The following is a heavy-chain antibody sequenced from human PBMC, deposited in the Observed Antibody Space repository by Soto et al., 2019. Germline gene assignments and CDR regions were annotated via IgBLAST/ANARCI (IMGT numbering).Heavy chain of an antibody. CDR2: INAGNGNT. D-gene: IGHD1-7*01. CDR3: ARGYIWNYFLDY. Sequence: QVQLVQSGAEVKKPGASVKVSCKASGYTFTSYAMHWVRQAPGQRLEWMGWINAGNGNTKYSQKFQGRVTITRDTSASTGYMELSSLRFEDTAVYYCARGYIWNYFLDYWGQGTLVTVSS. V-gene: IGHV1-3*01. CDR1: GYTFTSYA. J-gene: IGHJ4*02.